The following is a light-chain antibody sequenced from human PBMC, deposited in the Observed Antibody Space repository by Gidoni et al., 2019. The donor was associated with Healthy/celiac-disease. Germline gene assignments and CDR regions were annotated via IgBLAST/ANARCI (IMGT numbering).Light chain of an antibody. CDR3: QQYGSSPA. Sequence: EIVLTQSPGTLSLSPGERATLSCRASQSVSSSYLAWYQQKPGQAPRLLIYGASSRATGIPDRFSGSGSGTDFTLTISRLEPEDFAVYYCQQYGSSPAFXXXTKLEIK. CDR2: GAS. V-gene: IGKV3-20*01. CDR1: QSVSSSY. J-gene: IGKJ2*01.